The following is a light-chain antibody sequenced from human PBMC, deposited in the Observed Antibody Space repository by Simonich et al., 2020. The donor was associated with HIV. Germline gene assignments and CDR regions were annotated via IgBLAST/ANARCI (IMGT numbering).Light chain of an antibody. V-gene: IGKV1-5*03. J-gene: IGKJ2*01. CDR3: LQDYQTPYT. CDR1: QSIRSW. CDR2: KAS. Sequence: DIQMTQSPSTLSASVGDRVTITCRASQSIRSWLAWYQQKPGKAPKLLIYKASSLESGVPSRFSGSGSGTDFTLTISSLQPEDVATYYCLQDYQTPYTFGQGTKLEIK.